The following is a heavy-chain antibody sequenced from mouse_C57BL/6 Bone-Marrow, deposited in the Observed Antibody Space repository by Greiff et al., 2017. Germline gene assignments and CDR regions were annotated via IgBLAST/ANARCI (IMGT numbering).Heavy chain of an antibody. D-gene: IGHD1-1*01. CDR2: IDPSDSYT. J-gene: IGHJ3*01. Sequence: QVQLQQPGAELVMPGASVKLSCKASGYTFTSYWMHWVKQRTGQGLEWIGEIDPSDSYTNYNQKFKGKSTLTVDKSSSTAYMQLSSLTSEDSAVYYCAGSYYYGSSFFAYWGQGTLVTVSA. CDR1: GYTFTSYW. CDR3: AGSYYYGSSFFAY. V-gene: IGHV1-69*01.